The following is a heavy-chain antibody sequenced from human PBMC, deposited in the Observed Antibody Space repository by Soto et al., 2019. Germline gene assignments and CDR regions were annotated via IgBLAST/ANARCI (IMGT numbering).Heavy chain of an antibody. CDR3: ARDGENYYGMDV. J-gene: IGHJ6*02. Sequence: GSQRLSSAASGGPVSSNYMSWVRQATGKGLEWVSVIYSGGSTYYADSVKGRFTISRDNSKNTLYLQMNSLRAEDTAVYYCARDGENYYGMDVWGQGPTVTVSS. CDR2: IYSGGST. D-gene: IGHD3-10*01. CDR1: GGPVSSNY. V-gene: IGHV3-66*01.